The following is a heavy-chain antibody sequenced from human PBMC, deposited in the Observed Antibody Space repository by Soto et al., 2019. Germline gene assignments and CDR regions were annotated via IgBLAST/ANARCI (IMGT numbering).Heavy chain of an antibody. CDR3: ATYRTNLGSRLYAVPFDY. CDR2: VIPIFGAA. Sequence: QVQLLQSGTEVKKPGSSVRVSCKASGGSFSTYAISWVRQAPGQGLQWLGGVIPIFGAATYAQKFQGRATFSADASPTTVYRDLTSLTSEDTAVYYCATYRTNLGSRLYAVPFDYWGQGTLVIVSS. J-gene: IGHJ4*02. D-gene: IGHD2-2*01. V-gene: IGHV1-69*01. CDR1: GGSFSTYA.